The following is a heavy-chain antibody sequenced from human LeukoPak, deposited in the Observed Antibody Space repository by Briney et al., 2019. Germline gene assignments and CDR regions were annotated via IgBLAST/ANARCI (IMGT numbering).Heavy chain of an antibody. D-gene: IGHD5-24*01. Sequence: SQTLSLTCTVSGGXISSGGYYWSWIRQHPGKGLEWIGYIYYSGSTNYNPSLKSRVTISVDTSKNQFSLKLSSVTAADTAVYYCARGRGWLQSTPFDYWGQGTLVTVSS. V-gene: IGHV4-31*03. CDR2: IYYSGST. J-gene: IGHJ4*02. CDR3: ARGRGWLQSTPFDY. CDR1: GGXISSGGYY.